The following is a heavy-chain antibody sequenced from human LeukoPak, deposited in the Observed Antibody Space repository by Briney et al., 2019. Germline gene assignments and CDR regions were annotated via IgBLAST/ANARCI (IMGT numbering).Heavy chain of an antibody. V-gene: IGHV4-30-4*01. Sequence: SQTLSLTCTVSAGSISTGDYYWSWIRQPPGKGLEWIGYIYSSGSTYYTPSLRSRLTISVDTSRTQCSLNLSSVTAADTAVYFCARGRYTYGLGPWGQGTLVTVSS. J-gene: IGHJ5*02. CDR1: AGSISTGDYY. CDR3: ARGRYTYGLGP. D-gene: IGHD5-18*01. CDR2: IYSSGST.